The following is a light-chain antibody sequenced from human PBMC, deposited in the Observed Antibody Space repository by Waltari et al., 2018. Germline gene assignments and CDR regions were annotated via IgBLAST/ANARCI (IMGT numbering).Light chain of an antibody. V-gene: IGKV4-1*01. CDR1: QSVFFTSNNYHY. J-gene: IGKJ4*01. Sequence: DIVMTQSPASLAVSLGERATINCRSSQSVFFTSNNYHYLAWYLQKPGQPPKLLFYWASTRESGVPDRFSGSGSGTEFTLTINSLQAEDVAIYYCQQYYSRPLTFGGGTRVEIK. CDR3: QQYYSRPLT. CDR2: WAS.